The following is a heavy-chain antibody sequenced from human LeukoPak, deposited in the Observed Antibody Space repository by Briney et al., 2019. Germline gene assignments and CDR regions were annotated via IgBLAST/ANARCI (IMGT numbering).Heavy chain of an antibody. CDR3: ASNVPDTAMAFDY. V-gene: IGHV4-34*01. CDR1: GGSFSGYY. Sequence: SETLSLTCAVYGGSFSGYYWSWIRQPPGKGLEWIGEINHSGSTNYNPSLKSRVTISVDTSKNQFSLKLSSVTAADTAVYYCASNVPDTAMAFDYWGQGTLVTVSS. D-gene: IGHD5-18*01. J-gene: IGHJ4*02. CDR2: INHSGST.